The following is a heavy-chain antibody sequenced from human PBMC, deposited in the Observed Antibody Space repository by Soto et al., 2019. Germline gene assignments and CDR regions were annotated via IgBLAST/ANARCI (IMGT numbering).Heavy chain of an antibody. D-gene: IGHD3-22*01. CDR1: GYAFTSYA. Sequence: ASVKVSCKASGYAFTSYAMHWVRQAPGQRLEWMGWINAGNGNTKYSQKFQGRVTITRDTSASKAYMGQSSLRSEDTAVYYCARRIYYDSSGPLPNDAFDIWGQGTMVTVSS. V-gene: IGHV1-3*01. CDR2: INAGNGNT. CDR3: ARRIYYDSSGPLPNDAFDI. J-gene: IGHJ3*02.